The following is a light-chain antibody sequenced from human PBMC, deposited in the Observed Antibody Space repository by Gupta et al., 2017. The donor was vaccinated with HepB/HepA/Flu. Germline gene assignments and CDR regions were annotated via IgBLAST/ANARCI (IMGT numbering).Light chain of an antibody. CDR1: VLPNQY. CDR3: QSADSSGTFYV. CDR2: KDT. V-gene: IGLV3-25*03. Sequence: SPELTQPPSVSVSPGQTARITCSGDVLPNQYAYWYQQKPGQAPVLIVYKDTERPPGTPERFSGSSSGATVTLTISGVQAEDEADYYCQSADSSGTFYVFGTETKVSIL. J-gene: IGLJ1*01.